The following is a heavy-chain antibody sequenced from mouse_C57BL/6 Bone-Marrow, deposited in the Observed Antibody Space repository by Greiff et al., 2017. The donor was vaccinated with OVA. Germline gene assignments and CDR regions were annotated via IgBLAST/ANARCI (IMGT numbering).Heavy chain of an antibody. J-gene: IGHJ2*01. CDR1: GYTFTDYY. Sequence: VQLKESGPVLVKPGASVKMSCKASGYTFTDYYMNWVKQSHGKSLEWIGVINPYNGGTSYNQKFKGKATLTVDKSSSTAYMELNSLTSEDSAVYYCARHYYGSSHDDWGQGTTLTVSS. V-gene: IGHV1-19*01. CDR2: INPYNGGT. D-gene: IGHD1-1*01. CDR3: ARHYYGSSHDD.